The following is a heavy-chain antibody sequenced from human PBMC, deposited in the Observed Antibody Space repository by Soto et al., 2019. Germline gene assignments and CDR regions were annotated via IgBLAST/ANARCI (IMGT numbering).Heavy chain of an antibody. D-gene: IGHD6-6*01. CDR1: GGSISGYY. CDR2: VYDTGST. CDR3: ARSIAVPSSHIDH. V-gene: IGHV4-59*01. Sequence: KTSETLSLTCSVSGGSISGYYRSWIRQAPGKGLEWIGYVYDTGSTSYNPSLQSRVTISVDTSKKQFSLSLRLVTAADTAVYFCARSIAVPSSHIDHWGQGTRVTVSS. J-gene: IGHJ4*02.